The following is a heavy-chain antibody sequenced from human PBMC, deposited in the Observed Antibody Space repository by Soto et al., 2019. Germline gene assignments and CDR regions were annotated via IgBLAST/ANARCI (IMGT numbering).Heavy chain of an antibody. CDR3: AREGSYGYYFDY. CDR1: GGTFSSYA. V-gene: IGHV1-69*13. J-gene: IGHJ4*02. D-gene: IGHD5-18*01. Sequence: SVKVSCKASGGTFSSYAISWVRQAPGQGLEWMGGIIPIFGTANYAQKFQGRVTITADESTSTAYMELSSLRSEDTAVYYCAREGSYGYYFDYWGQGTLVTVSS. CDR2: IIPIFGTA.